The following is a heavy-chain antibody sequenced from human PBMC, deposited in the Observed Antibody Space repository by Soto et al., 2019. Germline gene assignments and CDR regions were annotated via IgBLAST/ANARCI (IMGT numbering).Heavy chain of an antibody. CDR1: GGTFSNYA. V-gene: IGHV1-69*01. CDR2: IIPIFGTA. J-gene: IGHJ4*02. Sequence: QVQLVQSGAEVKKPGASVKVSCKASGGTFSNYAISWVRQAPGQGLEWMGGIIPIFGTANYAQKFQGRVTITADDSTSTAYMELSTLRSEDTAVYYCATVVGATYYCDYWGQGTLVTVSS. D-gene: IGHD1-26*01. CDR3: ATVVGATYYCDY.